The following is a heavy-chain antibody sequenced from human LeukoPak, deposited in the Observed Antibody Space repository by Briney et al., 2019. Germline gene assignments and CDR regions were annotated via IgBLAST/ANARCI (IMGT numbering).Heavy chain of an antibody. CDR1: GYTFTSYY. V-gene: IGHV1-46*01. CDR3: ARANYYYDSSGYGEGYYFDY. Sequence: ASVKVSCKASGYTFTSYYMHWVRQAPGQGLEWMGTINPSGGSTSYAQKFQGRVTMTRDMSTSTVYMELSSLRSEDTAVYYCARANYYYDSSGYGEGYYFDYWGQGTLVTVSS. CDR2: INPSGGST. D-gene: IGHD3-22*01. J-gene: IGHJ4*02.